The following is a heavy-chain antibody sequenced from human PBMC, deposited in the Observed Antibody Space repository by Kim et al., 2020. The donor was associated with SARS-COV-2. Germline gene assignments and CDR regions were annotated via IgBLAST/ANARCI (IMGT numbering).Heavy chain of an antibody. D-gene: IGHD3-9*01. CDR2: ISDSGTI. CDR1: GFSFSTYS. Sequence: GGSLRLSCAASGFSFSTYSMNWVRQAPGKGLEWVSYISDSGTINYADSVKGRFTISRDNAKNSLYLQMNSLRDDDTAFYYCVRERYFDSWGQGTLVTVSS. V-gene: IGHV3-48*02. J-gene: IGHJ4*01. CDR3: VRERYFDS.